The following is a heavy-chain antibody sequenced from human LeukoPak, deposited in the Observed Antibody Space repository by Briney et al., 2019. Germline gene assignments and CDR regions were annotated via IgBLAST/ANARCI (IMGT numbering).Heavy chain of an antibody. V-gene: IGHV5-51*01. J-gene: IGHJ3*02. Sequence: GESLKISCKGSGYSFTSYWIGWVRQMPGKGLEWMGIIYPGDSDTRYSPSFQGQVTISADKSISTAYLQWSSLKASDTAMYYCARQDYYDSSGYSSGVQTPGAFDIWGQGAMVTASS. D-gene: IGHD3-22*01. CDR1: GYSFTSYW. CDR2: IYPGDSDT. CDR3: ARQDYYDSSGYSSGVQTPGAFDI.